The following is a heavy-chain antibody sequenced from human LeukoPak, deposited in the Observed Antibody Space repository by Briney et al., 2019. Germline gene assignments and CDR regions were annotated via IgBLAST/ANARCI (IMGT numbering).Heavy chain of an antibody. CDR3: GGYCSSTSCRRAGYYYYYMDV. CDR2: INHSGST. V-gene: IGHV4-34*01. J-gene: IGHJ6*03. CDR1: GGSFSGYY. D-gene: IGHD2-2*01. Sequence: SETLSLTCAVYGGSFSGYYWSWIRQPPGKGPEWIGEINHSGSTNYNPSLKSRVTISVDTSKNQFSLKLSSVTAADTAVYYCGGYCSSTSCRRAGYYYYYMDVWGKGTTVTVSS.